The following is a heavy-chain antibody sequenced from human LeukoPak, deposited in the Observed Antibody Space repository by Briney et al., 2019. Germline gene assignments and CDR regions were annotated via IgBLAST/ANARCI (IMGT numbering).Heavy chain of an antibody. V-gene: IGHV1-46*01. Sequence: ASVKVSCKASGYTFTSYYMHWVRQAPGQGLEWMGIINPSGGSTSYAQKFQGRVTMTRNTSISTAYMELSSLRSEDTAVYYCARDIYDSSGGYYYYGMDVWGQGTTVTVSS. J-gene: IGHJ6*02. CDR1: GYTFTSYY. D-gene: IGHD3-22*01. CDR2: INPSGGST. CDR3: ARDIYDSSGGYYYYGMDV.